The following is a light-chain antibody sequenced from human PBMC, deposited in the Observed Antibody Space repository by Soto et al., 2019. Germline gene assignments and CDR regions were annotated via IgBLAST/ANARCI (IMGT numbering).Light chain of an antibody. V-gene: IGKV1-33*01. J-gene: IGKJ5*01. CDR3: QQFYDLPIT. Sequence: DIQMTQSPSALSASVGDRVTITCQASQDISDVLNWYQQQPGKAPKVLIYDASKLQTGVPSRFSGRGSGKDFTFTISSLQPDDSGTYYRQQFYDLPITFGQGTRLEIK. CDR2: DAS. CDR1: QDISDV.